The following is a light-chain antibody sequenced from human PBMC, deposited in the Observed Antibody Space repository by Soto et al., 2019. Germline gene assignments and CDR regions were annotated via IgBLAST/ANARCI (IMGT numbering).Light chain of an antibody. CDR1: HDITSS. CDR3: KHYYSSPPT. V-gene: IGKV1-8*01. CDR2: GAS. J-gene: IGKJ1*01. Sequence: AIRMTQFPSSFSASIGDRVTITWRASHDITSSLAWYQHIQGRAPKLLISGASNVQFGFPSRFSGSGSGTDFTLTISSLQSENFATYYCKHYYSSPPTFGQAPRVEMK.